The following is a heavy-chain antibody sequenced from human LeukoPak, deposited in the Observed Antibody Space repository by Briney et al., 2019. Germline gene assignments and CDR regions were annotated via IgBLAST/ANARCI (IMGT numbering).Heavy chain of an antibody. J-gene: IGHJ4*02. D-gene: IGHD5-18*01. Sequence: AGSLRLSCAVSGFTFSSYAMSWDRQAPGDGLEWVSAMIDSGGSTYSAESVKGRFTISRDNSKNTRYLQMNSLRAEDTAVYYCAKDLRGGYSYGYFDYWGQGTLVTVSS. CDR2: MIDSGGST. CDR1: GFTFSSYA. CDR3: AKDLRGGYSYGYFDY. V-gene: IGHV3-23*01.